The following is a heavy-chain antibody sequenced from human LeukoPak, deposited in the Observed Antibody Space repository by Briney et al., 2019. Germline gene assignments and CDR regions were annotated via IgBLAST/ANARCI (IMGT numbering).Heavy chain of an antibody. CDR3: ARDRANRNDPTELDF. J-gene: IGHJ4*02. Sequence: ASVKVSCKASGYIFTNYAMNWVRQAPGQGLEWMGWINTNTGNPTYAQVFRRRFVFSLDTSVSTAYLQISSLKAEDTAVYYCARDRANRNDPTELDFWGQGTLVTVSS. D-gene: IGHD1-1*01. CDR1: GYIFTNYA. V-gene: IGHV7-4-1*02. CDR2: INTNTGNP.